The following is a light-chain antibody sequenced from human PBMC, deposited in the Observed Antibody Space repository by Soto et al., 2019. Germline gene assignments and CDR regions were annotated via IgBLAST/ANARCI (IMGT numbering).Light chain of an antibody. V-gene: IGLV4-60*02. Sequence: QLVLTQSSSASTSLGSSVKLTCTLSSGHSSYIIAWHQQQPGKAPRYLMKLEGSGSYNKGSGVPDRFSGSSSGADRYLTISNLQFEDEGDYYCETWDSNTHKVFGGGTKLTVL. CDR1: SGHSSYI. J-gene: IGLJ3*02. CDR2: LEGSGSY. CDR3: ETWDSNTHKV.